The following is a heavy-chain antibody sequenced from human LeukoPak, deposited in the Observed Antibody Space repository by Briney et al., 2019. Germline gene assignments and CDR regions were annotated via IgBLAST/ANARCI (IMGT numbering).Heavy chain of an antibody. V-gene: IGHV3-30*02. CDR2: IRYDGRNK. CDR3: AKADRRWATYYYDTSGYYYDY. D-gene: IGHD3-22*01. Sequence: TGGSLRLSCAASGFTFSSYGMNWVRQAPGKGLEWVAFIRYDGRNKYYADSVKGRFTISRDNSKNTLYLQMNSLRAEDTAVYYCAKADRRWATYYYDTSGYYYDYWGQGTLVTVSS. CDR1: GFTFSSYG. J-gene: IGHJ4*02.